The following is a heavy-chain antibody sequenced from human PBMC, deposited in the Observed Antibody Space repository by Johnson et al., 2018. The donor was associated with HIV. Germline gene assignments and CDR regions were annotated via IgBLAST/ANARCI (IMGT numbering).Heavy chain of an antibody. V-gene: IGHV3-9*01. Sequence: EVQLVESGGGVVQPGRSLRLSCAASGFTFDDYAMHWVRQATGKGLEWVSGISWNSGSIGYADSVKGRFTISRDNAKNSLYLQMNSLRAEDTALYYCAKDIGHLVGQDAFDIWGQGTMVTVSS. J-gene: IGHJ3*02. CDR1: GFTFDDYA. CDR3: AKDIGHLVGQDAFDI. D-gene: IGHD6-6*01. CDR2: ISWNSGSI.